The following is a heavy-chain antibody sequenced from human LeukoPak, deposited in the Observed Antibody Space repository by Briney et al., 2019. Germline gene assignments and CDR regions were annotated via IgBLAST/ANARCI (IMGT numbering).Heavy chain of an antibody. Sequence: GRSLRLSCAASGFTFSSYGMHWVRQAPGKGLEWVAVISYDGSNKYYADSVKGRFTISRDNSKNTLYLQMNSLRAEDTAVYYCAKDYPGTTPTSQYYYYGMDVWGQGTTVTVSS. J-gene: IGHJ6*02. D-gene: IGHD1-1*01. V-gene: IGHV3-30*18. CDR3: AKDYPGTTPTSQYYYYGMDV. CDR2: ISYDGSNK. CDR1: GFTFSSYG.